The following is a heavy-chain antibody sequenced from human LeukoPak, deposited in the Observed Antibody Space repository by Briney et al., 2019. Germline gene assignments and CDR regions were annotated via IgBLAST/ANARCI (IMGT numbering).Heavy chain of an antibody. Sequence: PGRSLRLSCAASGFTFSSYGMHWVRQAPGKGLEWVAVIWYDGSNKYYADSVKGRFTISRDNSKNTLYLQMNSLRAEDTAVYYCAKARIVVVHDAFDIWGQGTMVTVSS. D-gene: IGHD2-2*01. CDR1: GFTFSSYG. V-gene: IGHV3-33*06. CDR3: AKARIVVVHDAFDI. CDR2: IWYDGSNK. J-gene: IGHJ3*02.